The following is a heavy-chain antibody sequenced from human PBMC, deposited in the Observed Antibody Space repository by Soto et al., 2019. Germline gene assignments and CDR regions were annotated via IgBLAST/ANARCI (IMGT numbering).Heavy chain of an antibody. Sequence: VTLSLTCTVSGRSISSSSYYWGWIRQPPEKGLEWIGSIYYSGSTYYNTSLKSRVTISVDTSKNQFSLKLSPVTAADTAVYYCARSRDDYSNYGSYYYYMDVWGKGNTVTVSS. D-gene: IGHD4-4*01. CDR3: ARSRDDYSNYGSYYYYMDV. V-gene: IGHV4-39*01. CDR1: GRSISSSSYY. J-gene: IGHJ6*03. CDR2: IYYSGST.